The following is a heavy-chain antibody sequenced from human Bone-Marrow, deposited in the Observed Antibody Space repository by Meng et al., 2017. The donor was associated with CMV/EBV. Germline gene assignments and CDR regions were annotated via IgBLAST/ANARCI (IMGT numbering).Heavy chain of an antibody. CDR2: ISAIFNRP. CDR3: VRGGTYYVLYFDY. V-gene: IGHV1-69*01. J-gene: IGHJ4*02. CDR1: GGIFNKYA. D-gene: IGHD3-10*02. Sequence: MASGGIFNKYAISWVRQAPGQGLEWMGGISAIFNRPSYAQKFQGRVTIIADESTRSASMELGGLTSEDTAVYYCVRGGTYYVLYFDYWDMGTLVTVSS.